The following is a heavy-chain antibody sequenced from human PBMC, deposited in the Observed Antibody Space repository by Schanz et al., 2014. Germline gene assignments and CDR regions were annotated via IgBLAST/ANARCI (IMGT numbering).Heavy chain of an antibody. Sequence: EVQLVESGGGLIQPGESLRLSCAVSGFTVSSNYMSWVRQAPGRGLEWVSTIYINAGSTRYADSVKGRFIISRDSSKNTLFLQMNGLRPEDTAVYFCARDEGRDGYNLAFDVWGQGTLVTVSS. CDR1: GFTVSSNY. CDR3: ARDEGRDGYNLAFDV. D-gene: IGHD5-12*01. CDR2: IYINAGST. J-gene: IGHJ3*01. V-gene: IGHV3-53*01.